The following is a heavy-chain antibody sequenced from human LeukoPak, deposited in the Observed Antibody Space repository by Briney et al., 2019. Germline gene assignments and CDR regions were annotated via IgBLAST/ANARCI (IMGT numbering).Heavy chain of an antibody. CDR2: INDDGLST. CDR3: ASYSSSWVPYYFDY. J-gene: IGHJ4*02. Sequence: GGSLRLSCAASGFTFSSYWMHWVRHAPGRGLVWVSRINDDGLSTNYADSVKGRFTISRDNAKNTLYLQMNSLRAEDTAVYYCASYSSSWVPYYFDYWGQGTLVTVSS. V-gene: IGHV3-74*01. CDR1: GFTFSSYW. D-gene: IGHD6-13*01.